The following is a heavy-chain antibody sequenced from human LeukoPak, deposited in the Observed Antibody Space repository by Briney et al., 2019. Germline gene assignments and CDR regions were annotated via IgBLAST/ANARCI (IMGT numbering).Heavy chain of an antibody. J-gene: IGHJ5*02. D-gene: IGHD4-17*01. V-gene: IGHV3-30-3*01. CDR3: ARGHELATVVTYNNSFDP. Sequence: GGSLRLSCAASGFTFSSYAMHWVRQAPGKGLEWLAGISDDGSNKYYADSVKGRFTTSRDNSKNTLYLHRNSLRAENTAVYYCARGHELATVVTYNNSFDPWGQGTLVTVAS. CDR1: GFTFSSYA. CDR2: ISDDGSNK.